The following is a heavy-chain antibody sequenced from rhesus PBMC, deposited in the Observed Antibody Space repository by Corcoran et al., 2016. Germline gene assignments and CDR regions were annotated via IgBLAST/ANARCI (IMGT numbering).Heavy chain of an antibody. CDR1: GGSISSGYD. CDR2: IFGSSGST. J-gene: IGHJ4*01. Sequence: QVQLQESGPGVVKPSETLSLTCAVSGGSISSGYDWSWIRQPPGKGREWIGYIFGSSGSTNYNPTLKNRVTISKDASKNQFSLKLSSVTAADTAVYYCARDRANFDYWGQGVLVTVSS. CDR3: ARDRANFDY. V-gene: IGHV4-76*01.